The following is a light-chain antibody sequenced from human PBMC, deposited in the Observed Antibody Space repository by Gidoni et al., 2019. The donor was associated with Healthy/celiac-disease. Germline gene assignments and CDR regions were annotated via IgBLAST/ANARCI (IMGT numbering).Light chain of an antibody. Sequence: QSALTQPAPVSGSPGQSITISCTGTSRDDGGYNYVSWYQQHPGKAPKLMIYDVSNRPSGVSNRFSGSKSGNTASLTISGLQAEDEADYYCSSYTSSTTKVFGGGTKLTVL. CDR2: DVS. V-gene: IGLV2-14*03. CDR3: SSYTSSTTKV. J-gene: IGLJ3*02. CDR1: SRDDGGYNY.